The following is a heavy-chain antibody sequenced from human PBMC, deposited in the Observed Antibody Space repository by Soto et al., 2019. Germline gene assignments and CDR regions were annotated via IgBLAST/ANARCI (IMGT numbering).Heavy chain of an antibody. CDR3: AKMAFFGDPLGEDH. CDR1: GFTFRSWA. J-gene: IGHJ4*02. V-gene: IGHV3-23*01. Sequence: EVQLSESGGDLVQPGGSLRLACVASGFTFRSWAMSWVRQAPGKGLEWASIISGSGDTTHYADSVKGRFTISRDNSRNTLYLQMNSLRAEDTAVYHCAKMAFFGDPLGEDHWGQGTLVTVSS. D-gene: IGHD3-10*01. CDR2: ISGSGDTT.